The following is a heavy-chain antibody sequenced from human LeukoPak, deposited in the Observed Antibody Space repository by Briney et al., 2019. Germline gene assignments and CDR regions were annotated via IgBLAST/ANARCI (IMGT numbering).Heavy chain of an antibody. D-gene: IGHD6-19*01. Sequence: VASVKVSCKASGYTFTGYYMHWVRQAPGQGLEWMGWINPNSGSTSYAQKFQGRVTMTRDTSTSTVYMELSSLRSEDTAVYYCARVSIAVAGYNWFDPWGQGTLVTVSS. CDR2: INPNSGST. V-gene: IGHV1-46*01. J-gene: IGHJ5*02. CDR1: GYTFTGYY. CDR3: ARVSIAVAGYNWFDP.